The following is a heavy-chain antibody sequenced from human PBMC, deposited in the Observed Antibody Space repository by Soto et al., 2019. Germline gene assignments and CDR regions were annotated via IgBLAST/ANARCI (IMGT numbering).Heavy chain of an antibody. CDR1: GFTFSSYA. J-gene: IGHJ3*02. CDR3: ARDAGYCSSTGCYDALDM. D-gene: IGHD2-2*01. Sequence: GSLRLSCAASGFTFSSYAMSWVRQAPGKGLEWVSAISGSGGSTYYADSVKGRFTISRDNSKNTLYLQMNSLRAEDTAVYYCARDAGYCSSTGCYDALDMRGQGTMVTVSS. V-gene: IGHV3-23*01. CDR2: ISGSGGST.